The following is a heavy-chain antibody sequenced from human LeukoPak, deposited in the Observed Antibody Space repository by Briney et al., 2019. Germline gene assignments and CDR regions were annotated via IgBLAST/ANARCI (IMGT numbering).Heavy chain of an antibody. J-gene: IGHJ4*02. CDR2: INHSGST. CDR3: ARETSTYGSGGGYFDY. CDR1: GFTFSSYS. Sequence: GSLRLSCAASGFTFSSYSMNWVRQPPGKGLEWIGEINHSGSTNYNPSLKSRVTISVDTSKNQFSLKLSSVTAADTAVYYCARETSTYGSGGGYFDYWGQGTLVTVSS. D-gene: IGHD3-10*01. V-gene: IGHV4-34*01.